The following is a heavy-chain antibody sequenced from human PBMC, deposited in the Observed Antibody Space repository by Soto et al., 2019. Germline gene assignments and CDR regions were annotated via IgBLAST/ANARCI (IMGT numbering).Heavy chain of an antibody. CDR1: GGSIRSYY. CDR2: IYYSGST. CDR3: ARCIHCSNGRRFDP. Sequence: PSETLSLSCTVSGGSIRSYYGSWSRQPPGKGLEWIGDIYYSGSTNYNPPLKSRVTISVDTSKNQFSLKLNSVTAADTAVYYCARCIHCSNGRRFDPCGQGALGTVSS. D-gene: IGHD2-8*01. J-gene: IGHJ5*02. V-gene: IGHV4-59*12.